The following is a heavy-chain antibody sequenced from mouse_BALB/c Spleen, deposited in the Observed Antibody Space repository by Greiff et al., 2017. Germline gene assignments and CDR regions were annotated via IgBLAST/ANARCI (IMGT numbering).Heavy chain of an antibody. CDR3: ARNHYYGPAWFAY. D-gene: IGHD1-2*01. CDR2: IRNKANGYTT. Sequence: EVKLMESGGGLVQPGGSLRLSCATSGFTFTDYYMSWVRQPPGKALEWLGFIRNKANGYTTEYSASVKGRFTISRDNSQSILYLQMNTLRAEDSATYYCARNHYYGPAWFAYWGQGTLVTVSA. J-gene: IGHJ3*01. V-gene: IGHV7-3*02. CDR1: GFTFTDYY.